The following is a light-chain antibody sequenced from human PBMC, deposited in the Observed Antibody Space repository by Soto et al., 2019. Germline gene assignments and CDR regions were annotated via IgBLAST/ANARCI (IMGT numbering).Light chain of an antibody. Sequence: EIVMTQSPATLSASPGERATLSCRASQSVSSNLAWYQQKPGQAPRLLIYGASTRATGIPARFSGSGPGTEFTLTISSLQSEDFAVYYCQQYNNWPQLTFGGGTKVEIK. CDR1: QSVSSN. CDR2: GAS. V-gene: IGKV3-15*01. CDR3: QQYNNWPQLT. J-gene: IGKJ4*01.